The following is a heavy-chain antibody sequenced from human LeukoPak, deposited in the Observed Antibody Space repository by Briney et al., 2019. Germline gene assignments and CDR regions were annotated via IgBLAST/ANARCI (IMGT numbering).Heavy chain of an antibody. CDR1: GYTFTGYY. D-gene: IGHD5-24*01. CDR2: INPYNGNT. CDR3: ARDSRRDGYNCGY. J-gene: IGHJ4*02. Sequence: ASVKVSCKASGYTFTGYYMHWVRQAPGQGLEWMGWINPYNGNTNYAQKLQGRVTMTTDTSTSTAYMELRSLRSDDTAVYYCARDSRRDGYNCGYWGQGTLVTVSS. V-gene: IGHV1-18*04.